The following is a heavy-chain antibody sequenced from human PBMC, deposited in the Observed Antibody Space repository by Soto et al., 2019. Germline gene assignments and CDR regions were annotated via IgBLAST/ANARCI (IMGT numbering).Heavy chain of an antibody. CDR2: IDWDGDR. Sequence: SGPTLVNPTQTLTLTCTFSGFTLGTTGLSVNWIRQAPGKALEWLAVIDWDGDRFYSASLKTRLSISKDTSKNEVVLTMTNMDPVDISTYFCARSQGGMLYISYCDGWGQRTLVTVA. CDR1: GFTLGTTGLS. CDR3: ARSQGGMLYISYCDG. J-gene: IGHJ4*02. D-gene: IGHD2-8*01. V-gene: IGHV2-70*13.